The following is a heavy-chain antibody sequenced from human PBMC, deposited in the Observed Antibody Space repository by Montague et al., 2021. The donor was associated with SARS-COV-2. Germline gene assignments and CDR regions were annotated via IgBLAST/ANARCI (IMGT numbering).Heavy chain of an antibody. Sequence: SETLSLTCTVSGGSISSYYWSWIRQPPGKGLEWIGYIYYSGSTNYNPSLKSRVTISVDTSKNRFSLKLSSVTAADTAVYYCARAQNTCFIANCVNYFEVWGLGALVTVSS. CDR2: IYYSGST. CDR3: ARAQNTCFIANCVNYFEV. D-gene: IGHD1-1*01. CDR1: GGSISSYY. J-gene: IGHJ4*02. V-gene: IGHV4-59*01.